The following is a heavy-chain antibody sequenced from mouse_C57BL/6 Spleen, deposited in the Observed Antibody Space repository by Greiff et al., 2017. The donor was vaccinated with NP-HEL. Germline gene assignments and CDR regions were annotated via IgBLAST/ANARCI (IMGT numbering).Heavy chain of an antibody. CDR3: ARNPVVATPLFDD. CDR1: GYTFTSYW. CDR2: IDPNSGGT. D-gene: IGHD1-1*01. Sequence: QVQLQQSGAELVKPGASVKLSCKASGYTFTSYWMPWVKQRPGRGLEWIGRIDPNSGGTKYNEKFKSKATLPVDKPSSTAYMQLSSLTAEDSAVYYCARNPVVATPLFDDWGQGTTLTVSS. V-gene: IGHV1-72*01. J-gene: IGHJ2*01.